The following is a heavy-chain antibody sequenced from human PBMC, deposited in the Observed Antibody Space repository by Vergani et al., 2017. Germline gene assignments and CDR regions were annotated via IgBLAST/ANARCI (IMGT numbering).Heavy chain of an antibody. Sequence: QVQLQESGPGMVKPSETLSLHCPVSGDSISSYYWRWLRQPPGKGLEWIGYIYHSGSTNYNPSLMNRVSMSVDTSRTKFSLRLSSVTAADTAIYYCARVGCYCATCYGWFDPWGQGTPVTVSS. CDR3: ARVGCYCATCYGWFDP. V-gene: IGHV4-59*01. D-gene: IGHD2-15*01. J-gene: IGHJ5*02. CDR1: GDSISSYY. CDR2: IYHSGST.